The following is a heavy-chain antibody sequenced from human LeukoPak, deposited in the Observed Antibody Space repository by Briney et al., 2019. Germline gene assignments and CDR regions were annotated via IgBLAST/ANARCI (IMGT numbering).Heavy chain of an antibody. V-gene: IGHV3-21*01. CDR2: ISSSSSYI. J-gene: IGHJ5*02. D-gene: IGHD2-2*01. CDR3: ARAYGVVPDWFDP. Sequence: GGPLRLSCAASGFTFSSYSMNWVRQAPGKGLEWVSSISSSSSYIYYADSVKGRFTISRDNAKNSLYLQMNSLRAEDTAVYYCARAYGVVPDWFDPWGQGTLVTVSS. CDR1: GFTFSSYS.